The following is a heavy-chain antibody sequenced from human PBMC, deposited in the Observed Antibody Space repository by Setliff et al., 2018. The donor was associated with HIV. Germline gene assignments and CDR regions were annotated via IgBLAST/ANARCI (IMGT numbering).Heavy chain of an antibody. Sequence: SETLSLTCTVSGGSISSGRYYWSWIRQPPGKGLEWIGTIYYSGSTYYNPSLKSRVTISVDTSKNQFSLKLSSVTAADTAVYYCARGCSGVPGTDWGQGTLVTVSS. CDR2: IYYSGST. V-gene: IGHV4-39*07. CDR3: ARGCSGVPGTD. CDR1: GGSISSGRYY. J-gene: IGHJ4*02. D-gene: IGHD2-15*01.